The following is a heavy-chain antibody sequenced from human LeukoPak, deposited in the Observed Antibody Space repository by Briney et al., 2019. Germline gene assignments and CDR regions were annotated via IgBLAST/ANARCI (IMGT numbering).Heavy chain of an antibody. V-gene: IGHV3-15*01. CDR3: AKTGNPPTGDY. D-gene: IGHD1-1*01. Sequence: GGSLRLSCAASGFTFSNAWMSWVRQAPGKGLEWVGRIKSKTDGGTTDYAAPVKGGFTISRDDSKNTLYLQMNSLRAEDAAVYYCAKTGNPPTGDYWGQGTLVTVSS. CDR1: GFTFSNAW. J-gene: IGHJ4*02. CDR2: IKSKTDGGTT.